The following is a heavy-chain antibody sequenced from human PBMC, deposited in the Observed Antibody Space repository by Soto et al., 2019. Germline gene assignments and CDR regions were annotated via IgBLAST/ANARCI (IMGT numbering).Heavy chain of an antibody. CDR3: ATLPPRIVVTILPIPS. D-gene: IGHD2-21*01. V-gene: IGHV4-30-2*01. CDR2: IYHIGST. CDR1: GGSISSGGYS. Sequence: PSETLSLTCAVSGGSISSGGYSWSWIRQPPGKGLEWIGYIYHIGSTYYNPSLKSRVTISVDRSKNQFSLKLSSVTAADTAVYYCATLPPRIVVTILPIPSWGQGTQVTVS. J-gene: IGHJ4*02.